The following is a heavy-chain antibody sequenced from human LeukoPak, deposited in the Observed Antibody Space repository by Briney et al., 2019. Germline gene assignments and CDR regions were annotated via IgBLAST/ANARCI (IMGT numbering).Heavy chain of an antibody. Sequence: SETLSLTCSVSGGSITSYFWTWIRQPPGKGLEWIGGIYYSGSTNYNPSLKSRVTISVDTSKNQFSLKLSSVTAADTAVYYCARHSPGGGLFDYWGQGTLVTVSS. CDR2: IYYSGST. CDR3: ARHSPGGGLFDY. J-gene: IGHJ4*02. V-gene: IGHV4-59*08. CDR1: GGSITSYF. D-gene: IGHD3-16*01.